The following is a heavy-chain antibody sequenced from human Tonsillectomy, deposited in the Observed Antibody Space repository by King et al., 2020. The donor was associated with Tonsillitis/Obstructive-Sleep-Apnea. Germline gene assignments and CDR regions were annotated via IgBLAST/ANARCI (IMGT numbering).Heavy chain of an antibody. CDR1: GGSFSGYY. CDR3: VRGDIVEEVAAPEYLHP. CDR2: INQSGGT. J-gene: IGHJ1*01. D-gene: IGHD2-15*01. Sequence: VQLQQWGAGLLKPSETLSLTCAVYGGSFSGYYWNWIRQPPGKGLEWIGEINQSGGTNYNPSLMSRVTIPLDTSNNQSSLRLSSVTAADTAVYYCVRGDIVEEVAAPEYLHPWGQGTLVTVSA. V-gene: IGHV4-34*01.